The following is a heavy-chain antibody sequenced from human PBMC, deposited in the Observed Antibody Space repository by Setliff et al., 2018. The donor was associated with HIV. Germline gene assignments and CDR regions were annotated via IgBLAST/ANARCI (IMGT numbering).Heavy chain of an antibody. CDR1: GGSASNSRYY. CDR3: ARLSGGMVPNY. D-gene: IGHD3-10*01. V-gene: IGHV4-39*07. J-gene: IGHJ4*02. CDR2: IYYNEKT. Sequence: PSETLSLTCTVSGGSASNSRYYWAWIRQPPGKGLEYIGSIYYNEKTYYSPSLKGRVTVSVDTSKPQFSLKMNSVTAADTAVYYCARLSGGMVPNYWGQGTPVTVSS.